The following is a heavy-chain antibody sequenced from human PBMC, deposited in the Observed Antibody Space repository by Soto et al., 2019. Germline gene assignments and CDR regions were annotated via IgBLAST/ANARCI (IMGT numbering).Heavy chain of an antibody. CDR3: ARDWGSGIAPRNWFDP. J-gene: IGHJ5*02. CDR1: GGSISSGDYY. Sequence: KSSETLSLTCTVSGGSISSGDYYWSWIRQPPGKGLEWIGYIYYSGSTYYNPSLKSRVTISVDTSKNQFSLKLSSVTAADTAVYYCARDWGSGIAPRNWFDPWGQGTLVTVSS. D-gene: IGHD6-13*01. CDR2: IYYSGST. V-gene: IGHV4-30-4*01.